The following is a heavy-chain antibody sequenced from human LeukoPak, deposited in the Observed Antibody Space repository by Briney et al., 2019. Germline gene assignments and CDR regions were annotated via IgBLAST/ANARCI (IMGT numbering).Heavy chain of an antibody. D-gene: IGHD5-18*01. V-gene: IGHV4-59*11. J-gene: IGHJ4*02. CDR1: GGSISTHY. CDR3: ARAGYTYDHDY. Sequence: SETLSLTCTVSGGSISTHYWSWIRQPPGKGLECIGYIYYSGITNYNPSLQSRVTISIDTSKNQFSLNPSSVTAADTAVYYCARAGYTYDHDYWGQGSLVTVSS. CDR2: IYYSGIT.